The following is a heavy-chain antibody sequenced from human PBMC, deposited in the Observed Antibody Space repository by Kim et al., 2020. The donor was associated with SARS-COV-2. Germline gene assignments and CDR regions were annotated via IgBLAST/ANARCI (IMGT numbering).Heavy chain of an antibody. Sequence: GGSLRLSCAASGITFNNYWMSWLRQAPGKRLEWVANIKQDGSEKFYVDSVEGRFTISRDNAKNSLFLQMNSLRAEDTALYYCARKGCVTTRCHDAFDLWGQGTMVTVSS. CDR1: GITFNNYW. CDR2: IKQDGSEK. CDR3: ARKGCVTTRCHDAFDL. J-gene: IGHJ3*01. D-gene: IGHD2-2*01. V-gene: IGHV3-7*03.